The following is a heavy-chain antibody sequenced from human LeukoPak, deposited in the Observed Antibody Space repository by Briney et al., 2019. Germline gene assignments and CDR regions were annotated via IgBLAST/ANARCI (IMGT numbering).Heavy chain of an antibody. CDR3: AKDLLRWSFDY. V-gene: IGHV3-23*01. D-gene: IGHD4-23*01. CDR1: GFTFSSNA. Sequence: PPGGSLRLSCAASGFTFSSNAMTWVRQAPGKGLEWVSAIHGSDDNTHYADSVKGRFTISRDKSKNTLYLQMNSLRADDTAVYYCAKDLLRWSFDYWGQGTLVTVSS. CDR2: IHGSDDNT. J-gene: IGHJ4*02.